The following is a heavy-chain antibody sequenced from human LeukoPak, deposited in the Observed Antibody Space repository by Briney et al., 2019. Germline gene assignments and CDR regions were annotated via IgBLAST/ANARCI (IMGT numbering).Heavy chain of an antibody. CDR3: ASSADYYDSSGYLF. Sequence: ASVTVSCKASGGTFSSYAISWVRQAPGQGLEWMGGIIPIFGTANYAQKFQGRVTITADESTSTAYMELSSLRSEDTAVYYCASSADYYDSSGYLFWGQGTLVTVSS. D-gene: IGHD3-22*01. V-gene: IGHV1-69*13. J-gene: IGHJ4*02. CDR2: IIPIFGTA. CDR1: GGTFSSYA.